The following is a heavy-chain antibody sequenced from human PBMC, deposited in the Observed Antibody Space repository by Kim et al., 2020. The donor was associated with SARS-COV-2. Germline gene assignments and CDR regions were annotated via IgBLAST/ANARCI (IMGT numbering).Heavy chain of an antibody. Sequence: ASVKVSCKASGYTFTSYYMHWVRQAPGQGLEWMGIINPSGGSTSYAQKFQGRVTMTRDTSTSTVYMELSSLRSEDTAVYYCARGPKGLYDILTGEIDYWGQGTLVTVSS. V-gene: IGHV1-46*01. CDR2: INPSGGST. CDR3: ARGPKGLYDILTGEIDY. D-gene: IGHD3-9*01. CDR1: GYTFTSYY. J-gene: IGHJ4*02.